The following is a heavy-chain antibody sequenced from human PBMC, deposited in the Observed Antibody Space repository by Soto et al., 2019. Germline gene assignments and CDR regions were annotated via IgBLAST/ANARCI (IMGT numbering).Heavy chain of an antibody. V-gene: IGHV3-23*01. Sequence: DVQLLESGGGLAQPGGGSLRLSCEASGFSFSEYSMSWVRQSPGKGLEWVSGISATGESRHYAQAVRGRFAISRSTSRNTLYLQMRSLSAEDTAVYSCAISWRDSVPQAAFDMWGLGTMVTVSS. CDR3: AISWRDSVPQAAFDM. CDR2: ISATGESR. D-gene: IGHD1-1*01. J-gene: IGHJ3*02. CDR1: GFSFSEYS.